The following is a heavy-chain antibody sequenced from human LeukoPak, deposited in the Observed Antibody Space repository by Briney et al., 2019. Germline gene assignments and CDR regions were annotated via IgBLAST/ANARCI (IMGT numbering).Heavy chain of an antibody. CDR3: AKDKGRTMVRGSFDY. CDR2: ISGSGGST. V-gene: IGHV3-23*01. D-gene: IGHD3-10*01. Sequence: GGSLRLSCAASGFTFSSYAMSWVRQAPGKGLEWVSAISGSGGSTYYADSVKGRFTISRDNSKNTLYLQMNGLRAEDTAVYYGAKDKGRTMVRGSFDYWGQGTLVTVSS. CDR1: GFTFSSYA. J-gene: IGHJ4*02.